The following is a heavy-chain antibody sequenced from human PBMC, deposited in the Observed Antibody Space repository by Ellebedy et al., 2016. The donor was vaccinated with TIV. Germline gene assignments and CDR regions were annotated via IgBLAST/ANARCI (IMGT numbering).Heavy chain of an antibody. CDR1: GFTFSSYA. CDR3: ARTGIAASPRDWYFDL. V-gene: IGHV3-30*04. J-gene: IGHJ2*01. Sequence: GGSLRLSXAVSGFTFSSYAMHWVRQAPGKGLEWVAVISYDGSNKYYADSVKGRFTISRDNSKNTLYLQMNSLRAEDTAVYYCARTGIAASPRDWYFDLWGRGTLVTVSS. CDR2: ISYDGSNK. D-gene: IGHD6-13*01.